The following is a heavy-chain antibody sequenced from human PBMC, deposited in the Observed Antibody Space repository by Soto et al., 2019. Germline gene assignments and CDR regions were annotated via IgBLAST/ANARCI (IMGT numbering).Heavy chain of an antibody. CDR1: GSPFSSYG. D-gene: IGHD6-13*01. J-gene: IGHJ4*02. Sequence: EVQVVESGGGLVKPGGSLRLSCTAPGSPFSSYGMNWVRQAPGKGLEWVASVNNGGEYIYYADSVQGRFTISRDNAKNSLYLQRNSLRAEDTAVYFWARDESAGSSIRYWGQGTLVTVSS. V-gene: IGHV3-21*01. CDR2: VNNGGEYI. CDR3: ARDESAGSSIRY.